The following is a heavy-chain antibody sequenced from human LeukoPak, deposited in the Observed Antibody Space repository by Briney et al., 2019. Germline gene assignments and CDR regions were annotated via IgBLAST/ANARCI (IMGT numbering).Heavy chain of an antibody. Sequence: GASVKVSCKASGYTFTSYGISWVRQAPGQGLEWMGWISTYNGNTNYAQKFQGRVTMTTDTSTSTAYMELRSLRSDDTAVYYCARDPDCSGGRCYSWGNGMDVWGQGTTVTVSS. CDR2: ISTYNGNT. D-gene: IGHD2-15*01. J-gene: IGHJ6*02. V-gene: IGHV1-18*04. CDR1: GYTFTSYG. CDR3: ARDPDCSGGRCYSWGNGMDV.